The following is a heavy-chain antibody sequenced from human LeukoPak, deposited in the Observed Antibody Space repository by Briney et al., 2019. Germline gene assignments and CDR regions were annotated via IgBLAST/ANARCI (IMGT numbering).Heavy chain of an antibody. CDR3: ASTYYYDTQD. CDR2: ISTGSSYI. V-gene: IGHV3-21*01. D-gene: IGHD3-22*01. CDR1: GFPFRSYN. J-gene: IGHJ4*02. Sequence: GALKLSWSASGFPFRSYNMNWVRQAPGKGLEWVSSISTGSSYIYYADSVKGRFTISRDNAKNSLYLQMNSLRAEDTAVYYCASTYYYDTQDWGQGTLVTVSS.